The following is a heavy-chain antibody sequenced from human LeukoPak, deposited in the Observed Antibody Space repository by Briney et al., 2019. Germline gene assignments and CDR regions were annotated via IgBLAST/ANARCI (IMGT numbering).Heavy chain of an antibody. V-gene: IGHV1-46*01. CDR1: GYTFTYYY. CDR2: INPSGDST. Sequence: ASVKVSCKASGYTFTYYYMHWVRQAPGQGLEWMGIINPSGDSTTYAQKFQGRVTMARDTSTSTVYMELSSLRSEDTAVYYCARPLQDSSGYYYFDYWGQGTLVTVSS. D-gene: IGHD3-22*01. J-gene: IGHJ4*02. CDR3: ARPLQDSSGYYYFDY.